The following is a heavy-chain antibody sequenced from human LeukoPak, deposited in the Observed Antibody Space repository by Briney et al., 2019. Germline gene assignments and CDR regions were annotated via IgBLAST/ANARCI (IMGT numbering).Heavy chain of an antibody. J-gene: IGHJ6*03. V-gene: IGHV3-43*02. CDR3: AKDPRWSGSPYYMDV. CDR2: ISGDGGST. CDR1: GFTFDDYA. Sequence: PGGSLRLSCAASGFTFDDYAMHWVRQAPGKGLEWVSLISGDGGSTYYEDSVKGRFTISRDNSKNSLYLQMNSLRTEDTALYYCAKDPRWSGSPYYMDVWGKGTTVTVSS. D-gene: IGHD3-3*01.